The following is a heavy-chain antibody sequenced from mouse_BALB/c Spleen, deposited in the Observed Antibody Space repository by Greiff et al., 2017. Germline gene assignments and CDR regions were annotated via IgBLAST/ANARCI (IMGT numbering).Heavy chain of an antibody. V-gene: IGHV5-17*02. CDR2: ISSGSSTI. D-gene: IGHD2-3*01. CDR1: GFTFSSFG. Sequence: EVKVVESGGGLVQPGGSRKLSCAASGFTFSSFGMHWVRQAPEKGLEWVAYISSGSSTIYYADTVKGRFTISRDNPKNTLFLQMTSLRSEDTAMYYCARDDGYHLSWFAYWGQGTLVTVSA. CDR3: ARDDGYHLSWFAY. J-gene: IGHJ3*01.